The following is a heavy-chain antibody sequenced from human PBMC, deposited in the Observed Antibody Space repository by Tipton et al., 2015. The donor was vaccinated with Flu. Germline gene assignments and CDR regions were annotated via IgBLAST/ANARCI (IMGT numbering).Heavy chain of an antibody. J-gene: IGHJ4*02. D-gene: IGHD3-16*01. Sequence: TLSLTCTVSGGSISSGGYYWSWIRQHPGKGLEWIGYIYYSGSTYYNPSLKSRVTISVDTSKNQFSLKLSSVTAADTAVYYCARDHYDLGPVDYWGQGTLVTVSS. CDR1: GGSISSGGYY. CDR2: IYYSGST. CDR3: ARDHYDLGPVDY. V-gene: IGHV4-31*03.